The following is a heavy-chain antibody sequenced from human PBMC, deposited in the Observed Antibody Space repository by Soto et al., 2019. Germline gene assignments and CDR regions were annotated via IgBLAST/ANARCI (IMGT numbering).Heavy chain of an antibody. Sequence: VQLVESGGGVVQPGRSLRLSCAASGFTFSSYGMHWVRQAPGKGLEWVAVISYDGSNKYYADSVKGRFTISRDNSKNTLYLQMNSLRAEDTAVYYCAKGGGLRYFDWLTFGSRGMDVWGQGTTVTVSS. CDR3: AKGGGLRYFDWLTFGSRGMDV. J-gene: IGHJ6*02. V-gene: IGHV3-30*18. CDR1: GFTFSSYG. D-gene: IGHD3-9*01. CDR2: ISYDGSNK.